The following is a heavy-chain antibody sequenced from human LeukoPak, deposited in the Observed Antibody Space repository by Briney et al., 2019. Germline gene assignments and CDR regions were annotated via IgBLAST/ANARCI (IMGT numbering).Heavy chain of an antibody. V-gene: IGHV3-23*01. J-gene: IGHJ4*02. CDR3: AKDSVITMVRGVIEY. D-gene: IGHD3-10*01. Sequence: GGSLRLSCAASGFTFSSYAVSWVRQAPGKGLEWVSAISGSGGSTYYADSVKGRFTISRDNSKNTLYLQMNSLRAEDTAVYYCAKDSVITMVRGVIEYWGQGTLVTVSS. CDR2: ISGSGGST. CDR1: GFTFSSYA.